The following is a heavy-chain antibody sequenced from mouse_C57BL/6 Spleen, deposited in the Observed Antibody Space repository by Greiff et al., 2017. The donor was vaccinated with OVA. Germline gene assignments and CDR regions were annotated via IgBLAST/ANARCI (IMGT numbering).Heavy chain of an antibody. Sequence: VQLQESGGDLVKPGGSLKLSCAASGFTFSSYGMSWVRQTPDKRLAWVATISSGGSYTYYPDSVQGRFTISRDTAKNTLYLQMSSLKSDDTAMYYCARVDSSGYDYFDYWGQGTTLTVAS. CDR1: GFTFSSYG. D-gene: IGHD3-2*02. V-gene: IGHV5-6*01. J-gene: IGHJ2*01. CDR3: ARVDSSGYDYFDY. CDR2: ISSGGSYT.